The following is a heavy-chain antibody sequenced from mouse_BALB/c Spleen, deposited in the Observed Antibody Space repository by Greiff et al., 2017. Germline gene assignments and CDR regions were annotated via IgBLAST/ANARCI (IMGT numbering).Heavy chain of an antibody. Sequence: EVQLVESGGGLVKPGGSLKLSCAASGFAFSSYDMSWVRQTPEKRLEWVAYISSGGGSTYYPDTVKGRFTISRDNAKNTLYLQMSSLKSEDTAMYYCARRGYGSSYGYIDVWGAGTTVTVSS. J-gene: IGHJ1*01. CDR1: GFAFSSYD. V-gene: IGHV5-12-1*01. CDR2: ISSGGGST. D-gene: IGHD1-1*01. CDR3: ARRGYGSSYGYIDV.